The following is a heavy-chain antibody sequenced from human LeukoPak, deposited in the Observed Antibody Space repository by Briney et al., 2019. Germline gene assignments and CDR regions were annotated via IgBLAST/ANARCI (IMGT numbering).Heavy chain of an antibody. CDR1: GYTFASFY. V-gene: IGHV1-46*01. CDR3: AKDRNPTYHYDSSGYLNYFDY. D-gene: IGHD3-22*01. Sequence: ASVKVSCKASGYTFASFYMHWVRQAPGQGLEWMGIINPGGVGTSYAQKFQGRLTMTSDPSTSTVYMELSSLRSEDTAVYYCAKDRNPTYHYDSSGYLNYFDYWGQGTLVTVSA. CDR2: INPGGVGT. J-gene: IGHJ4*02.